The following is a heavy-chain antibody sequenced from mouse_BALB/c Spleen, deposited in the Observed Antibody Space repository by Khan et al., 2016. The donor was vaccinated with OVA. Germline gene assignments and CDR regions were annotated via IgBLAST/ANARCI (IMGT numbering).Heavy chain of an antibody. D-gene: IGHD1-3*01. CDR3: ARGSGHYWFAY. CDR2: ISTHYGDS. J-gene: IGHJ3*01. V-gene: IGHV1S137*01. Sequence: QIQLVQSGAELVRPGVSVKISCKGSGYIFTDFSMHWVKRSHAKSLEWIGVISTHYGDSIYNQNFKGKATLTVDRSSSAAYMELARLTSEDSATYDCARGSGHYWFAYWGQGTLVTVSA. CDR1: GYIFTDFS.